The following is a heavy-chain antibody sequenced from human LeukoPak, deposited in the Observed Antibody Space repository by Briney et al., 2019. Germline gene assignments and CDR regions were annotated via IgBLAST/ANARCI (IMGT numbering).Heavy chain of an antibody. V-gene: IGHV1-69*13. CDR1: GGTFSSYA. D-gene: IGHD5-12*01. CDR2: IIPIFGTA. Sequence: GASVKVSCKASGGTFSSYAISWVRQAPGQGLEWMGGIIPIFGTANYAQKFQGRVTITADESTSTAYMELSSLRSEDTAVYYCARVREGQWLRSKAYYYGTDVWGKGTTVTVSS. CDR3: ARVREGQWLRSKAYYYGTDV. J-gene: IGHJ6*04.